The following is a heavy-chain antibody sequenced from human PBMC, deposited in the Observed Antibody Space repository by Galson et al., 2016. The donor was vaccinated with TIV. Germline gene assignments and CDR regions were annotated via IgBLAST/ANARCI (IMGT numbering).Heavy chain of an antibody. CDR1: GFTFSTYA. Sequence: SLRLSCVASGFTFSTYAMSWVRQAPEKGLEWVSSISGSGGDTYYADSVKGRFTISRDNSKNTVYLQMNSLIADDTAFYYCAKNSEWLRWYYFDYWGQGTLVTVSS. J-gene: IGHJ4*02. CDR2: ISGSGGDT. CDR3: AKNSEWLRWYYFDY. V-gene: IGHV3-23*01. D-gene: IGHD5-12*01.